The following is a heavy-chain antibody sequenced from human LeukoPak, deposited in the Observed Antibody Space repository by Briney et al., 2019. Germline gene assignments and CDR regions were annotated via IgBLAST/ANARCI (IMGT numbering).Heavy chain of an antibody. Sequence: GGSLRLSCAASGFTFISYDMHWVRQPTGKGLEWVSGIDPAGGTYYAGSVKGRFTISRENAKNSLSLQMNSLRAGDTAVYYCARRRYGLGSYSDAFDIWGQGTMVTVSS. CDR1: GFTFISYD. D-gene: IGHD3-10*01. J-gene: IGHJ3*02. CDR3: ARRRYGLGSYSDAFDI. CDR2: IDPAGGT. V-gene: IGHV3-13*04.